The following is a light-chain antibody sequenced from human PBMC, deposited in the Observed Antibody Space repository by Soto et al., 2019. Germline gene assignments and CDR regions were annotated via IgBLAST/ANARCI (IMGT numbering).Light chain of an antibody. CDR2: ENN. V-gene: IGLV1-51*02. J-gene: IGLJ1*01. CDR3: GTWDHSVSGYV. CDR1: SSNIGNNY. Sequence: VLTNPASGTTVPGRQGSITYTRSSSNIGNNYVSWFQHLPGATPKLLIYENNRRPTGVPDRFSGSKSATSATLGITGLQTGDEADYYCGTWDHSVSGYVFGTGTKVTVL.